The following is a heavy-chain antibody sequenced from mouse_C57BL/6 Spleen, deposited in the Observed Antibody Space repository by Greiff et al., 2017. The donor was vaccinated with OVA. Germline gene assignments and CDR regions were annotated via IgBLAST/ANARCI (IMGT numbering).Heavy chain of an antibody. CDR2: IYPRSGNT. CDR1: GYTFTSYG. CDR3: ARSGGSSPDD. Sequence: QVQLQQSGAELARPGASVKLSCKASGYTFTSYGISWVKQSTGQGLEWIGEIYPRSGNTYYNEKFKGKATLTADKSSSTAYMELRSLTSEDAAVYFCARSGGSSPDDWGQGTTLTVSS. D-gene: IGHD1-1*01. V-gene: IGHV1-81*01. J-gene: IGHJ2*01.